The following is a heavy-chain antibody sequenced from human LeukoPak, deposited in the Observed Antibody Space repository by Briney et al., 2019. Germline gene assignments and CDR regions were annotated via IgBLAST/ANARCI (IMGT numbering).Heavy chain of an antibody. CDR1: GFTFSSYW. CDR3: AKAPEGIVVMPSGYFDY. V-gene: IGHV3-7*03. CDR2: IKQDGSEK. J-gene: IGHJ4*02. D-gene: IGHD3-22*01. Sequence: GGSLRLPCAASGFTFSSYWMSWVRQAPGKGLEWVANIKQDGSEKYYLDSVKGRFTISRENAKNSLYLQMSSLRAEDTAMYYCAKAPEGIVVMPSGYFDYWGQGSLVTVSS.